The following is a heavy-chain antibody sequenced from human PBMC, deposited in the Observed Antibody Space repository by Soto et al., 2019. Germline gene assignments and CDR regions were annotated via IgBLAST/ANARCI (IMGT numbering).Heavy chain of an antibody. Sequence: QVNLVQSGAEVKKPGSSVKVSCKAPGGTVSNHAINWVRQAPGQGLEWMGRIIPIFTTTNYAQKFQGRVTMNADESTITTYFELSSLKHDDTAVYYCAREVAAAGTCREAVFDICGQGTFVTFSS. CDR1: GGTVSNHA. CDR3: AREVAAAGTCREAVFDI. D-gene: IGHD6-13*01. CDR2: IIPIFTTT. J-gene: IGHJ3*02. V-gene: IGHV1-69*12.